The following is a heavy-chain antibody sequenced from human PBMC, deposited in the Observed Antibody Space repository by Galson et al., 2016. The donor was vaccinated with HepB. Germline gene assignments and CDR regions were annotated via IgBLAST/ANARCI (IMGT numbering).Heavy chain of an antibody. J-gene: IGHJ6*02. Sequence: ETLSLTCAVYGESFSNNYWKYYWTWIRQPPGMGPEWIGEINHSGSVSYNPSLKSRVTIFVDTSKNHISLRLRSVTAADTAIFYCARGSRRLYNGLDLWGQGTTVTVS. CDR1: GESFSNNYWKYY. CDR2: INHSGSV. V-gene: IGHV4-34*01. CDR3: ARGSRRLYNGLDL.